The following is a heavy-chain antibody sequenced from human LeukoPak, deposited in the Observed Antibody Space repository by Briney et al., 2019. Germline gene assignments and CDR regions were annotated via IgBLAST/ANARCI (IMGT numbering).Heavy chain of an antibody. CDR1: RGSISSGGYY. D-gene: IGHD5-24*01. CDR2: IYYSGST. V-gene: IGHV4-31*03. CDR3: ASGRRDGYNYRFDP. J-gene: IGHJ5*02. Sequence: SQTLSLTCTVSRGSISSGGYYWSWIRQHPGKDLEWIGYIYYSGSTHYNPSLKSRVTISVDTSKNQFSLKLSSVTAADTAVYYCASGRRDGYNYRFDPWGQGTLVTVSS.